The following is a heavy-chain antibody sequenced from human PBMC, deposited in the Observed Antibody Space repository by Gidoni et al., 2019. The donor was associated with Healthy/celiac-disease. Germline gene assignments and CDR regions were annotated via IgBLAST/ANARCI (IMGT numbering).Heavy chain of an antibody. D-gene: IGHD6-13*01. J-gene: IGHJ6*02. Sequence: VQQVQSGGGVVQPGRSLRLSCAASGFTFSSYGMPWVRQAPGKGLDWVAVIWYDGSNKYYADSVKGRFTISRDNSKNTLYLQMNSLRAEDTAVYYCARDRGGAAAGTYYYYYGMDVWGQGTTVTVSS. CDR3: ARDRGGAAAGTYYYYYGMDV. CDR1: GFTFSSYG. CDR2: IWYDGSNK. V-gene: IGHV3-33*01.